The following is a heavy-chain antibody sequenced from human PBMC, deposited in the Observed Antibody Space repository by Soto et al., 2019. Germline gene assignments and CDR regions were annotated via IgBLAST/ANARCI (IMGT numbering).Heavy chain of an antibody. CDR3: AKSNRGIKPSY. D-gene: IGHD3-3*01. CDR1: GFRFDDHA. CDR2: LGWNSGGI. Sequence: PGGSLRLSCVGSGFRFDDHAMHWVRQTPGKGLEWVSGLGWNSGGIDYADFVKGRVTISRDNSKNTLYLQMNSLRAEDTAVYYCAKSNRGIKPSYWGQGTLVTVSS. J-gene: IGHJ4*02. V-gene: IGHV3-9*01.